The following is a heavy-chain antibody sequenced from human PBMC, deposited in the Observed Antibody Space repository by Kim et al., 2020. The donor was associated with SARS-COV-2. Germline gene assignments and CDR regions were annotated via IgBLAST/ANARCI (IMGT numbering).Heavy chain of an antibody. CDR3: ARALRQNTAMDLFDY. Sequence: GGSLRLSCAASGFTFSSYGMHWVRQAPGKGLEWVAVIWYDGSNTYYADAAKGRFRISSENSKNTMYPQLNSLRAEAKAVDYCARALRQNTAMDLFDYWG. D-gene: IGHD5-18*01. CDR2: IWYDGSNT. V-gene: IGHV3-33*01. J-gene: IGHJ4*01. CDR1: GFTFSSYG.